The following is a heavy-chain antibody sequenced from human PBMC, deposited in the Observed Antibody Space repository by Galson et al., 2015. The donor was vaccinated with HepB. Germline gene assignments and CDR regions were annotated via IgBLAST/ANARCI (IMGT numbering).Heavy chain of an antibody. D-gene: IGHD3-22*01. Sequence: SLRLSCAASGFTFSIYWMSWVRQAPGKGLEWVANIKQDGSEKYYVDSVKGRFTISRDNAKNSLYLQMNSLRAEDTAVYYCARIPCSGYYYCWFDPWGHGTLVTVSS. J-gene: IGHJ5*02. CDR1: GFTFSIYW. CDR2: IKQDGSEK. CDR3: ARIPCSGYYYCWFDP. V-gene: IGHV3-7*03.